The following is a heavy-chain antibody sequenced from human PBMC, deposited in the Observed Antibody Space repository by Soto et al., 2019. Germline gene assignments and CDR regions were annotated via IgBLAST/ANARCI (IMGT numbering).Heavy chain of an antibody. V-gene: IGHV6-1*01. J-gene: IGHJ3*02. D-gene: IGHD2-15*01. CDR1: GDSVSSNSAA. Sequence: SQTLSFTCAISGDSVSSNSAAWNWIRQSPSRGLEWLGRTYYRSKWYNDYAVSVKSRITINPDTSKNQFSLQLNSVTPEDTAVYYCARDRCSGGSCPAAFDIWGQGTMVTVSS. CDR3: ARDRCSGGSCPAAFDI. CDR2: TYYRSKWYN.